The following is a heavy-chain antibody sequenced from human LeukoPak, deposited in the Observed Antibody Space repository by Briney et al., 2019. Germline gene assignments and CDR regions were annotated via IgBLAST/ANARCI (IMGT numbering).Heavy chain of an antibody. V-gene: IGHV3-21*04. CDR1: GFTFGAYT. D-gene: IGHD2-15*01. Sequence: GGSLRLSCAASGFTFGAYTMNWVRQAPGKGLEWVTCIFSRSESILYADSVKGRFTISRDNSKNTLYVQMNSLRAEDTAVYYCAKDRYCSGGSCSGDFDYWGQGTLVTVSS. CDR2: IFSRSESI. J-gene: IGHJ4*02. CDR3: AKDRYCSGGSCSGDFDY.